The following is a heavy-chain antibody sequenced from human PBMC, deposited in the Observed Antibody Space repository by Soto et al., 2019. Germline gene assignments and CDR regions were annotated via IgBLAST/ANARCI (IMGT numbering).Heavy chain of an antibody. D-gene: IGHD3-3*01. J-gene: IGHJ3*02. V-gene: IGHV3-30*18. CDR3: AKELGVWSGYLDALDI. CDR1: GFIFSNYG. CDR2: TSYEGTKK. Sequence: GGSLRLSCAASGFIFSNYGMHWVRQAPGKGLEWVAVTSYEGTKKYYGYSVKGRFTISRDNFMNTLYLQMDSLSAEDTAVYYCAKELGVWSGYLDALDIWGQGTMVTVSS.